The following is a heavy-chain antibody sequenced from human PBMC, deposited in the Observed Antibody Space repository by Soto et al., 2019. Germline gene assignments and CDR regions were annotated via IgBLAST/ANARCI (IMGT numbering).Heavy chain of an antibody. CDR2: ISASGGST. J-gene: IGHJ4*02. D-gene: IGHD2-8*02. CDR3: ATPGLGTGRYFVHN. V-gene: IGHV3-23*01. Sequence: EVQLLDSGGGLVQPGGSLRLSCVASGFTSSSCAMRWVRQAPGKGLEWVSGISASGGSTYYADSVKGRFTISRDNSKNTLYLQMNSLSAEDTAVYYCATPGLGTGRYFVHNWGQVTRVTVSS. CDR1: GFTSSSCA.